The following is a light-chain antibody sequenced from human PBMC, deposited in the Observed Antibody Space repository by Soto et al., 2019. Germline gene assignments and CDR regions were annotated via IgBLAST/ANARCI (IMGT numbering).Light chain of an antibody. J-gene: IGKJ1*01. Sequence: DIQMTQSPSTLSASLGDRVTITCRASQSVSSWLAWYQQKPGKAPKLLIYKASSLESGVPSRFSGSGSGTEFTLTISSLQPEDFATYYCQQYNSYWTFGQGTKVDIK. CDR3: QQYNSYWT. CDR2: KAS. CDR1: QSVSSW. V-gene: IGKV1-5*03.